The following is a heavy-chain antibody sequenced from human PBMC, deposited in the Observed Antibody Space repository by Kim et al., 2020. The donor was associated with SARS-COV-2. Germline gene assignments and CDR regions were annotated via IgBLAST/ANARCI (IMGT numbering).Heavy chain of an antibody. Sequence: GGSLRLSCAASGFTFDDYAMHWVRQAPGKGLEWVSGISWNSGSIGYADSVKGRFTISRDNAKNSLYLQMNSLRAEDTALYYCAKLPAGIAALGGAFDIWGQGTMVTVSS. CDR3: AKLPAGIAALGGAFDI. J-gene: IGHJ3*02. D-gene: IGHD6-13*01. CDR2: ISWNSGSI. V-gene: IGHV3-9*01. CDR1: GFTFDDYA.